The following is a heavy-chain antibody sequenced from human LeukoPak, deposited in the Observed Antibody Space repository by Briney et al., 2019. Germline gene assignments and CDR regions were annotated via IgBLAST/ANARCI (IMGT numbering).Heavy chain of an antibody. CDR1: GGSISSSSYY. J-gene: IGHJ3*02. Sequence: SETLSLTCTVSGGSISSSSYYWGWIRQPPGKGLEWIGTIYYTGRTYYNPSLKSRVTISADTSKNQFSLRLSSVTAADTAVYYCARSCLIVDIVATIRARLGGNGFDIWGQGTMVTVSS. V-gene: IGHV4-39*07. CDR2: IYYTGRT. D-gene: IGHD5-12*01. CDR3: ARSCLIVDIVATIRARLGGNGFDI.